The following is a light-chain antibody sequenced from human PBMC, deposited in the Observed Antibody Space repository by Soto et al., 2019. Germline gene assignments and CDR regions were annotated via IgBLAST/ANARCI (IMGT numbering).Light chain of an antibody. CDR1: QSVLYNSNNKNY. CDR3: QQYYSAPQA. V-gene: IGKV4-1*01. J-gene: IGKJ4*01. Sequence: DIVMTQSPDSLAVSLGERDTIYCKSSQSVLYNSNNKNYLAWYQQKPGQPPKLLIHWASARESGVPDRFSGSGSGTDFTLTISSLQAEDVAVYYCQQYYSAPQAFGGGTKVEIK. CDR2: WAS.